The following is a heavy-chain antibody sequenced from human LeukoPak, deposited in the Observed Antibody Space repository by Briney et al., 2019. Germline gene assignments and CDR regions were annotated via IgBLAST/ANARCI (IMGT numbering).Heavy chain of an antibody. J-gene: IGHJ4*02. CDR3: ARSWNADY. D-gene: IGHD1-1*01. CDR1: GFTLSEYW. V-gene: IGHV3-74*01. CDR2: IGPDGSSP. Sequence: GGSLRLSCAASGFTLSEYWMHWVRQAPGTGLVWVSRIGPDGSSPDYADSVKGRFTISRDNAKNTLYLQMNSLRGEDSAVYLCARSWNADYWGQGTLVTVAS.